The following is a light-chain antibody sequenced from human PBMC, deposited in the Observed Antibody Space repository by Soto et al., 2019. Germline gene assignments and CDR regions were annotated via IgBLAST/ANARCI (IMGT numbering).Light chain of an antibody. J-gene: IGKJ1*01. Sequence: DIQMTQSPSALSASVGDRVTITCRASQSITNYLNWYQHKPGQAPNLLIYAASTLQAGVPSRFRGSGSGTDFTLTIRSLQPDDFATYYCQHYNSYSEAFGQGTKVDIK. CDR2: AAS. V-gene: IGKV1-5*01. CDR3: QHYNSYSEA. CDR1: QSITNY.